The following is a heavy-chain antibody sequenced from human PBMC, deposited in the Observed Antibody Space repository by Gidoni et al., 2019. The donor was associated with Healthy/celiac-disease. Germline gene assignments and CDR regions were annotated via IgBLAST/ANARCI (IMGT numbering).Heavy chain of an antibody. D-gene: IGHD3-10*01. CDR3: AREGVPYYYGSGSLRNWFDP. J-gene: IGHJ5*02. Sequence: QVQLVPSGAEVKKPGASVKVSCKASGYTFTSYGISWLRQAPGQGLEWMGWISAYNGNTNYAQKLQGRVTMTTDTSTSTAYMELRSLRSDDTAVYYCAREGVPYYYGSGSLRNWFDPWGQGTLVTVSS. CDR2: ISAYNGNT. CDR1: GYTFTSYG. V-gene: IGHV1-18*04.